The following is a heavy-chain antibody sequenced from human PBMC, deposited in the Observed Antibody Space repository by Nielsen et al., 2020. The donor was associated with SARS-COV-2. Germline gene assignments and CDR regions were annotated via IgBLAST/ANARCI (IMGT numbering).Heavy chain of an antibody. J-gene: IGHJ4*02. V-gene: IGHV3-30*04. CDR3: AREWLGFDY. D-gene: IGHD6-19*01. Sequence: GGSLRLSCAASGFTFSSYAMHWVRQAPGKGLEWVAVISYDGSNKYYADSVKGRFTISRDNSKNTLYLQMNSLRAEDTAVYYCAREWLGFDYWGQGTLVTVSS. CDR2: ISYDGSNK. CDR1: GFTFSSYA.